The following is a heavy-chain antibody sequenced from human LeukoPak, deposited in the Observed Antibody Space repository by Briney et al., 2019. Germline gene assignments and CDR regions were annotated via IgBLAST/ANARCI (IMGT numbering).Heavy chain of an antibody. CDR2: IYYSGST. CDR1: GGSISSSSYY. CDR3: ARQDATDHFDY. J-gene: IGHJ4*02. Sequence: SETPSLTCTVSGGSISSSSYYWGWIRQPPGKGLEWIGSIYYSGSTYYNPSLKSRVTISVDTSKNQFSLKLSSVTAADTAVYYCARQDATDHFDYWGQGTLVTVSS. D-gene: IGHD2-15*01. V-gene: IGHV4-39*01.